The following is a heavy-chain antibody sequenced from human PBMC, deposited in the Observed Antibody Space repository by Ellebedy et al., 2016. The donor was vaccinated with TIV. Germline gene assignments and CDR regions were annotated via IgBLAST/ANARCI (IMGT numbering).Heavy chain of an antibody. CDR2: LTTGGVT. CDR3: AKDSGRSGWISDY. V-gene: IGHV3-23*01. J-gene: IGHJ4*02. Sequence: GESLKISCVVSGFTFSTYAMRWFRQAPGKGLEWVSALTTGGVTFYADSMKGRFTISRDSSKNTLYRQMNSLRVEDTAVYFCAKDSGRSGWISDYWGQGTLVTVSS. D-gene: IGHD3-10*01. CDR1: GFTFSTYA.